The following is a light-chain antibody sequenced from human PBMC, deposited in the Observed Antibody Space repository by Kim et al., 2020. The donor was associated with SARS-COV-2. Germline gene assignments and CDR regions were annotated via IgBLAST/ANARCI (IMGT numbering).Light chain of an antibody. J-gene: IGKJ2*01. Sequence: SSSVGDSGTLSSRACQGISNFLAWFQQKPGKVPKRLIYAASSLQSGVPSMFSGSGSGTEFTLTISTLQPEDFATYYCLQHHIYPYTFGQGTTLEI. CDR3: LQHHIYPYT. V-gene: IGKV1-17*03. CDR2: AAS. CDR1: QGISNF.